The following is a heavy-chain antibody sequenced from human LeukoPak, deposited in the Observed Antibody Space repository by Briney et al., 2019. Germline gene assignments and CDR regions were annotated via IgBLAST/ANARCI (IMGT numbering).Heavy chain of an antibody. J-gene: IGHJ5*02. CDR1: GYSISSGYY. Sequence: PSETLSLTCTVSGYSISSGYYWGWIRQPPGKGLEWIGSIYHSGSTYYNPSLKSRVTISVDTSKNQFSLKLSSVTAADTAVYYCARDGLAAAGDWFDPWGQGTLVTVSS. D-gene: IGHD6-13*01. V-gene: IGHV4-38-2*02. CDR2: IYHSGST. CDR3: ARDGLAAAGDWFDP.